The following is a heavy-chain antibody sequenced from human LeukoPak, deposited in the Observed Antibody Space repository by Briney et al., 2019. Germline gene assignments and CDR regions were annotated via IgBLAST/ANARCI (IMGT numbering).Heavy chain of an antibody. D-gene: IGHD5-18*01. V-gene: IGHV4-59*01. CDR1: GGSISSYY. CDR2: IYYSGST. CDR3: ARSTAMVNFDY. Sequence: PSETLSLTCTVSGGSISSYYWSWIRQPPGKGLEWIGYIYYSGSTNYNPSLTSRVTISVDTSKNQFSLKLSSVTAADTAVYYCARSTAMVNFDYWGQGTLVTVSS. J-gene: IGHJ4*02.